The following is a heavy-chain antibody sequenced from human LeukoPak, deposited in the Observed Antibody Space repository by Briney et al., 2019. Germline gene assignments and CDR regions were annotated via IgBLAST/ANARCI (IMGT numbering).Heavy chain of an antibody. V-gene: IGHV3-21*01. CDR1: GFTVSSNY. CDR3: ARDGDSSGYEGYFDY. D-gene: IGHD3-22*01. Sequence: GGSLRLSCAASGFTVSSNYMSWVRQAPGKGLEWVSSISSSSSYIYYADSVKGRFTISRDNAKNSLYLQMNSLRAEDTAVYYCARDGDSSGYEGYFDYWGQGTLVTVSS. CDR2: ISSSSSYI. J-gene: IGHJ4*02.